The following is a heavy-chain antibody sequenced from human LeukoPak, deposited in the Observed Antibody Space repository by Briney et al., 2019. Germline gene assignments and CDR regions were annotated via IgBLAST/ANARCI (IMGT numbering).Heavy chain of an antibody. CDR1: GGTFSSYA. J-gene: IGHJ5*02. CDR2: ISAYNGNT. CDR3: ARDRYGSGSYGPCSP. Sequence: ASVKVSCKASGGTFSSYAISWVRQAPGQGLEWMGWISAYNGNTNYAQKLQGRVTMTTDTSTSTAYMELRSLRSDDTAVYYCARDRYGSGSYGPCSPWGQGTLVTVSS. D-gene: IGHD3-10*01. V-gene: IGHV1-18*01.